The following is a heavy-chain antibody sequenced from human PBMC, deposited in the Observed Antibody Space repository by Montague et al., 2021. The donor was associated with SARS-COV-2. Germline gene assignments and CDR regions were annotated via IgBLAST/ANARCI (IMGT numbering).Heavy chain of an antibody. J-gene: IGHJ2*01. D-gene: IGHD3-22*01. V-gene: IGHV4-34*01. Sequence: SETLSLTCAVHGGSFSDYYWSWIRQAPGKGLEWIGEINHSGSTNYNPSLKSRVTISVDTSKNQFSLKLSSVTAADTAVYYCARGAPTITMIVVVVTGAGWYFDLGGRGTWSLSPQ. CDR3: ARGAPTITMIVVVVTGAGWYFDL. CDR1: GGSFSDYY. CDR2: INHSGST.